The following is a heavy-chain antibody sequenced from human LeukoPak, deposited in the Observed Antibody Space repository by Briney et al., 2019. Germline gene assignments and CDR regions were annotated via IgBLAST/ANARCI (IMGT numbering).Heavy chain of an antibody. CDR3: ARDIEAADAFDI. V-gene: IGHV3-69-1*01. D-gene: IGHD1-26*01. J-gene: IGHJ3*02. Sequence: PGGSLRLSCAASGFTFSSYAINWVRQAPGKGLEWVSYISSTNEVYYADSVKGRFTISRDNAKNSLFLQMNSLRAEDTAVYYCARDIEAADAFDIWGQGTMVTVSS. CDR2: ISSTNEV. CDR1: GFTFSSYA.